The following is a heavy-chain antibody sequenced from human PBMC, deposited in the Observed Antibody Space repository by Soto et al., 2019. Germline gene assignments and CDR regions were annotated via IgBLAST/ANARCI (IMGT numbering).Heavy chain of an antibody. V-gene: IGHV3-74*01. Sequence: GGSLRLSCAASGFTFSDYDMSWIRQAPGEGLVWVSRINSDGSSTNYADSVKGRFTISRDNAKNTLYLQMNSLRVEDTAIYYCARVGSSSWYWGQGALVTVSS. D-gene: IGHD6-6*01. J-gene: IGHJ4*02. CDR3: ARVGSSSWY. CDR1: GFTFSDYD. CDR2: INSDGSST.